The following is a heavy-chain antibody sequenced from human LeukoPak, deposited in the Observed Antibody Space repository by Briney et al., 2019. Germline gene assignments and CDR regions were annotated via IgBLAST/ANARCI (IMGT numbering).Heavy chain of an antibody. J-gene: IGHJ4*02. V-gene: IGHV3-53*04. Sequence: AGGSLRLSCAASGFTVSSTYMSWVRQAPGKGLEWVSVIYSDGNTYYADSVKGRFTISTQTSKNTLYLQMNSLRAEDTALYYCASIPTAGSGYFDYWGQGTLVTVSS. CDR2: IYSDGNT. CDR3: ASIPTAGSGYFDY. D-gene: IGHD6-13*01. CDR1: GFTVSSTY.